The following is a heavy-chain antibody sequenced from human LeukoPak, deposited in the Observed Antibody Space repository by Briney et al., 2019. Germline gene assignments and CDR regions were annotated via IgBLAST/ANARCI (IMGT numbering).Heavy chain of an antibody. D-gene: IGHD6-6*01. CDR2: IIPIFGTA. J-gene: IGHJ4*02. V-gene: IGHV1-69*05. CDR1: GFTFSSYA. Sequence: PGGSLRLSCAASGFTFSSYAMSLVRQAPGQGLEWMGRIIPIFGTANYAQKFQGRVTITTDESTSPAYMELSSLRSEDTAVYYCARDGIAARRVLQGWGQGTLVTVSS. CDR3: ARDGIAARRVLQG.